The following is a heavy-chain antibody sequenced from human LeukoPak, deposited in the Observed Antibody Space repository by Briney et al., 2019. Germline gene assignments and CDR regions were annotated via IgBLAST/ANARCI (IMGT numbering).Heavy chain of an antibody. V-gene: IGHV3-21*01. CDR2: ISGSSSYI. J-gene: IGHJ6*02. D-gene: IGHD5-24*01. Sequence: GGSLRLSCAASGFTFSSYSMNWVRQAPGKGLEWVSSISGSSSYIYYADSVKGRFTISRDNAKNSLYLQMNSLRAEDTAVYYCARDREEKADFYYYYGMDVWGQGTTVTVSS. CDR3: ARDREEKADFYYYYGMDV. CDR1: GFTFSSYS.